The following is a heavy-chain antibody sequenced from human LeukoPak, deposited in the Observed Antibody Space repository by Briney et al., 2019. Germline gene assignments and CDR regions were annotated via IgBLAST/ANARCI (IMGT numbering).Heavy chain of an antibody. D-gene: IGHD6-6*01. V-gene: IGHV4-59*08. J-gene: IGHJ6*02. CDR3: ASLRASSIGAHYAMDV. CDR2: IYHSGST. CDR1: GGSISSFY. Sequence: KSSETLSLTCTVSGGSISSFYWSWIRQTPGKGLEWIGYIYHSGSTNYNPSLKSRVAISVDTSKNQFSLHLNSVTAADTAVYYCASLRASSIGAHYAMDVWGQGTTATVSS.